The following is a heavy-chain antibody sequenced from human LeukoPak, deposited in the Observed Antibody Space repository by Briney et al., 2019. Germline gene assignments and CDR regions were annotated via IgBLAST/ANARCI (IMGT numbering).Heavy chain of an antibody. J-gene: IGHJ4*02. CDR1: GFTFSSYW. CDR3: ARGWLLKSERYFDY. V-gene: IGHV3-7*01. Sequence: GGSLRLSCAASGFTFSSYWMSWVRQAPGKGLEWVANIKYDGSEKYYVDSVKGRFTISRDNAKNSLYLQMNSLRAEDTAVYYCARGWLLKSERYFDYWGQGALVTVSS. D-gene: IGHD5-24*01. CDR2: IKYDGSEK.